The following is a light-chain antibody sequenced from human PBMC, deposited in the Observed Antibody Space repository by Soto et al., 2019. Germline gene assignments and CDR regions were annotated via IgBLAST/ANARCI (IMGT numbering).Light chain of an antibody. CDR2: SVS. V-gene: IGKV3-15*01. CDR1: QSVSSN. CDR3: QQNNDWPRT. J-gene: IGKJ1*01. Sequence: EIVMTQSPATLSVSPGERATLSCRASQSVSSNLAWYQQKPGRAPRLLIYSVSTRATGIPARFSGGGSGTEFTLTISSLQSEDFAVYYCQQNNDWPRTFGQGTKWIS.